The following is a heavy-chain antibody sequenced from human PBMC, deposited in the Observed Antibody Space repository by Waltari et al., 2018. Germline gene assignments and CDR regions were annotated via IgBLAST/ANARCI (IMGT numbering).Heavy chain of an antibody. D-gene: IGHD3-3*01. V-gene: IGHV3-74*01. CDR3: ARDLSGWSGDYGGWFEP. CDR2: MNSDWRNR. CDR1: GCTFNSYW. Sequence: EVQLVESGGGLVQPGGSVRPSCAAAGCTFNSYWMHWVRNAQGRGLVVFQRMNSDWRNRRYADSVYVRVTISMATRKNTLYLPISSRRAEDTAVDYCARDLSGWSGDYGGWFEPFGQRTLLTVSS. J-gene: IGHJ5*02.